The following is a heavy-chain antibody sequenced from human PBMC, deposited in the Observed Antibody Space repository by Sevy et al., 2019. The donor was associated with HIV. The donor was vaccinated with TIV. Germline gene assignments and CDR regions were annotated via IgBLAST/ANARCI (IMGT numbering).Heavy chain of an antibody. Sequence: GGSLRLSCAASGFTFRSYAIHWVRQAPGKGLEWVTVISYDGSSKYYADSVKGRFTISRDNSKNTVYVQMNALRAEDTAVYYCARDRGFLYYDSKKGAFDAWGQGTMVTVSS. J-gene: IGHJ3*01. CDR3: ARDRGFLYYDSKKGAFDA. CDR2: ISYDGSSK. CDR1: GFTFRSYA. D-gene: IGHD3-22*01. V-gene: IGHV3-30*04.